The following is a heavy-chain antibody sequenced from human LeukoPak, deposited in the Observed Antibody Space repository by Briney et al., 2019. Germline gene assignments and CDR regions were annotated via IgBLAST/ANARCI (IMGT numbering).Heavy chain of an antibody. D-gene: IGHD6-13*01. CDR3: ARAPIAAVLSIDY. V-gene: IGHV1-2*02. Sequence: ASVKVSCKASGGTFSSYAISWVRQAPGQGLEWMGWINPNSGGTNYAQKFQGRVTMTRDTSISTAYMELSRLRSDDTAVYYCARAPIAAVLSIDYWGQGTLVTVSS. CDR2: INPNSGGT. J-gene: IGHJ4*02. CDR1: GGTFSSYA.